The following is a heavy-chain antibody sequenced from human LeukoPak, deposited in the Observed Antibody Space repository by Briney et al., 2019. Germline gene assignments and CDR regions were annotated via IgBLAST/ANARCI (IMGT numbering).Heavy chain of an antibody. CDR2: IYYSGST. CDR1: GGSFSGYY. D-gene: IGHD3-9*01. Sequence: SETVSLTCAVYGGSFSGYYWSWIRQPPGKGLEWIGYIYYSGSTNYNPSLKSRVTISVDTSKNQFSLKLSSVTAADTAVYYCARLYYDILTGYYMIFDYWGQGTLVTVSS. J-gene: IGHJ4*02. CDR3: ARLYYDILTGYYMIFDY. V-gene: IGHV4-59*01.